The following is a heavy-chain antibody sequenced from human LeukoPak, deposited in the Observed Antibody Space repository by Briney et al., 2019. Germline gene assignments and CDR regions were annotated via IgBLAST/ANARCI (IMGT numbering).Heavy chain of an antibody. Sequence: ASVTVSCKASGYTFTSYAMNWVRQAPGQGLEWMGWINTNTGNPTYAQGFTGRFVFSLDTSVSTAYLQISSLKAEDTAVYYCASGGSSYINLFDYWGQGTLVTVSS. CDR1: GYTFTSYA. CDR2: INTNTGNP. V-gene: IGHV7-4-1*02. J-gene: IGHJ4*02. D-gene: IGHD4-23*01. CDR3: ASGGSSYINLFDY.